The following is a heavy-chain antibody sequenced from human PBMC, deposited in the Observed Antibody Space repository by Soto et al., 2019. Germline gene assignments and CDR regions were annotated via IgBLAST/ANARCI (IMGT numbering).Heavy chain of an antibody. J-gene: IGHJ5*02. CDR3: ARGSNWNSNCFDP. CDR1: GYTFTNYY. Sequence: ASVKVSGKTSGYTFTNYYMHWVRQAPGQGLESMGWVNPSSGGTMFAQKFQGRVTMTRDTSISTVYMELTSLSSDDTAVYYCARGSNWNSNCFDPWGQGTLVTVSS. D-gene: IGHD1-1*01. CDR2: VNPSSGGT. V-gene: IGHV1-2*02.